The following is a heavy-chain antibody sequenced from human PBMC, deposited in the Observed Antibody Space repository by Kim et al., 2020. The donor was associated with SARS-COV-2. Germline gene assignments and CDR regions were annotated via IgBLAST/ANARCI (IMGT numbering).Heavy chain of an antibody. D-gene: IGHD3-10*01. Sequence: DSVKARFTISRDNSKNQLYLEMNSLRAEDTAVYYCAKGPYYGSGSYPTRYWGQGTLATVSS. CDR3: AKGPYYGSGSYPTRY. V-gene: IGHV3-23*01. J-gene: IGHJ4*02.